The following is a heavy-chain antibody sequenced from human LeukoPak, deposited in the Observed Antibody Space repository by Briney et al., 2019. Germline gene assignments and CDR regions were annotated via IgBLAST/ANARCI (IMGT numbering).Heavy chain of an antibody. J-gene: IGHJ4*02. CDR1: GYTFSDFY. Sequence: ASVKVSCKASGYTFSDFYIHWVRQAPGQGLEYVGWITPKSGDTYSPQRFQGRVTMTRDASISTAYMELSSLRSDDTAVYFCARVRLADERAWAYWGQGTLVTVSP. D-gene: IGHD3-3*02. CDR2: ITPKSGDT. V-gene: IGHV1-2*02. CDR3: ARVRLADERAWAY.